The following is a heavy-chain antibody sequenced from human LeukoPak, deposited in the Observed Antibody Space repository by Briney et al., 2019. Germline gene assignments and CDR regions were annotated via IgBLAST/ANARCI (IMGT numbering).Heavy chain of an antibody. D-gene: IGHD3-22*01. J-gene: IGHJ4*02. CDR1: GYTFFDYG. V-gene: IGHV1-18*01. CDR2: ISAYNGNT. Sequence: GASVTVSCTASGYTFFDYGVSWVRQAPGQGLEWMGRISAYNGNTNYLQKFQGRVTMTTDTSTATAYMELRSLRPSDTAVYFCARGPRYSYDSSILLFDYWGQGTLVTVSS. CDR3: ARGPRYSYDSSILLFDY.